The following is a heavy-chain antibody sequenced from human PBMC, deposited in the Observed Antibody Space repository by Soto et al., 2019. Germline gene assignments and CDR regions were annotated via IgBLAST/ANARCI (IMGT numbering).Heavy chain of an antibody. Sequence: SVKVSCKASGGTFSSYTISWVRQAPGQGLEWMGRIIPILGIANYAQKFQGRVTMTRDTSISTAYMELSRLRSDDTAVYYCARGGYSGYDFDYWGQGTLVTVSS. V-gene: IGHV1-69*02. D-gene: IGHD5-12*01. CDR3: ARGGYSGYDFDY. CDR1: GGTFSSYT. J-gene: IGHJ4*02. CDR2: IIPILGIA.